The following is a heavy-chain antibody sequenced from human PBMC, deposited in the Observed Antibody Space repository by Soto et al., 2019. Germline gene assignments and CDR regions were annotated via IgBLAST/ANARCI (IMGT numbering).Heavy chain of an antibody. CDR2: IYYNGST. J-gene: IGHJ2*01. CDR3: ARQYYGSGFYLTYFDL. D-gene: IGHD3-22*01. CDR1: GGSISSSSYY. Sequence: QLQLQESGPGLVKPSETLSLTCTVSGGSISSSSYYWGWIRQPPGKGLEWIGSIYYNGSTSYNPSLKSRVTIPVDTSKTQFSRQLSSVTAAATAVYYCARQYYGSGFYLTYFDLWGRGSLVTVSS. V-gene: IGHV4-39*01.